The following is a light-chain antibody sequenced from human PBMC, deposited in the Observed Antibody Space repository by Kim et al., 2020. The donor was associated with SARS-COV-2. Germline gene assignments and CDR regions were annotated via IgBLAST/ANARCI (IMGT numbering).Light chain of an antibody. CDR3: QQYGRSPRT. CDR2: DAS. CDR1: QSVSSSY. V-gene: IGKV3-20*01. Sequence: EIVLTQSPGTLSLSPGERATLSCRASQSVSSSYLAWYQQKPGQAPRLLIYDASSRATGISDRFSGSGSGTDFTLTISRLEPEDFAVYYCQQYGRSPRTFGQGTKVDIK. J-gene: IGKJ1*01.